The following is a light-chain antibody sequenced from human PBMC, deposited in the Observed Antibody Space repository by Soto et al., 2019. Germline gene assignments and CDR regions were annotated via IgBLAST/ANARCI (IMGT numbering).Light chain of an antibody. CDR3: QPYGSSLFGSKF. Sequence: QSVLTQPPSVSGAPGQRVTISCTGSSSNIGAGYDVHWYQQLPGTAPKLLIYGNSNRPSGVPDRFSGSKSGTSASLAITGLQAEYVAVFFGQPYGSSLFGSKFFGTGTKVPAL. CDR2: GNS. V-gene: IGLV1-40*01. CDR1: SSNIGAGYD. J-gene: IGLJ1*01.